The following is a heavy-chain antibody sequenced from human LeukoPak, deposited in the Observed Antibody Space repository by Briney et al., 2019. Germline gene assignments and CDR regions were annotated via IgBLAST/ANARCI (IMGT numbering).Heavy chain of an antibody. J-gene: IGHJ4*02. CDR1: GFDFSSNW. V-gene: IGHV3-74*01. Sequence: PGGSLRLSCAASGFDFSSNWMHWVRHAPGQGLVWVSRIKGDGISTNYADSVKGRFTISRDIAKNTLYLQMNSLRAEDTGVYYCARDYYDSSGPDYWGQGTLVTVSS. CDR2: IKGDGIST. CDR3: ARDYYDSSGPDY. D-gene: IGHD3-22*01.